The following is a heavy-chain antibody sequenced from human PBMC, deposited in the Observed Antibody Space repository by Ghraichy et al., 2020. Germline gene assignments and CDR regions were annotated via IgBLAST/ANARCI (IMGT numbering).Heavy chain of an antibody. J-gene: IGHJ4*02. CDR1: GGSFSGYY. Sequence: SETLSLTCAVYGGSFSGYYWSWIRQPPGKGLEWIGEINHSGSTNYNPSLKSRVTISVDTSKNQFSLKLSSVTAADTAGYYCATGFFARGGSGSYYNRRSPYFDYWGQGTLVTVSS. V-gene: IGHV4-34*01. D-gene: IGHD3-10*01. CDR3: ATGFFARGGSGSYYNRRSPYFDY. CDR2: INHSGST.